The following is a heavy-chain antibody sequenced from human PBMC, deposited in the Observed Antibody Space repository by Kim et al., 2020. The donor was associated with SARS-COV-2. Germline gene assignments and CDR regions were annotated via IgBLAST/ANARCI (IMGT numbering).Heavy chain of an antibody. CDR3: ARRGTGDPYYYYMDV. Sequence: PSLQSRVTISVDTSKNRFSLKLRSVTAADTAVYYCARRGTGDPYYYYMDVWGKGTTVTVSS. D-gene: IGHD7-27*01. V-gene: IGHV4-59*08. J-gene: IGHJ6*03.